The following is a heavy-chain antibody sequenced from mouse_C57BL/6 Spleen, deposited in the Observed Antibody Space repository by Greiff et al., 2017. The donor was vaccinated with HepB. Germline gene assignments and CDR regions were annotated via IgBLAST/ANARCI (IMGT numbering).Heavy chain of an antibody. Sequence: EVQLVESGGDLVKPGGSLKLSCAASGFTFSSYGMSWVRQTPDKRLEWVATISSGGSYTYYPDSVKGRFTISRDNAKNTLYLQMSSLKSEDTAMYDCARQGYGYDDGSSAMDYWGQGTSVTVSS. J-gene: IGHJ4*01. CDR3: ARQGYGYDDGSSAMDY. CDR2: ISSGGSYT. D-gene: IGHD2-2*01. V-gene: IGHV5-6*01. CDR1: GFTFSSYG.